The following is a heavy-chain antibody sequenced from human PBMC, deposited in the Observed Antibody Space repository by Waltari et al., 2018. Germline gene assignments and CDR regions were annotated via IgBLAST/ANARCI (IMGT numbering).Heavy chain of an antibody. CDR3: ARVDPPFDY. V-gene: IGHV3-33*01. CDR2: IWYDGSNK. J-gene: IGHJ4*02. CDR1: GFTLSSCG. Sequence: QVQLVESGGGVGQPGRSMRLSCAASGFTLSSCGMPWVRQAPGKGLGWVAFIWYDGSNKYYADSVKGRFTISRDNSKNTLYLQMNSLRAEDTAVYYCARVDPPFDYWGQGTLVTVSS.